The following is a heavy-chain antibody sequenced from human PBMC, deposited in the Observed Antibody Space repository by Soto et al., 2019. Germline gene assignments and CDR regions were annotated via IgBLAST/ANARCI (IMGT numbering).Heavy chain of an antibody. V-gene: IGHV4-59*01. CDR3: ARVDPDELGLPRGGLDY. Sequence: SETLSLTCTVSGGSISSYYWSWIRQPPGKGLEWIGYIYYSGSSNYNPSLKSRVTISVDTSKNQFSLKLSSVTAADTAVYYCARVDPDELGLPRGGLDYWGQGTLVTVSS. D-gene: IGHD7-27*01. CDR2: IYYSGSS. CDR1: GGSISSYY. J-gene: IGHJ4*02.